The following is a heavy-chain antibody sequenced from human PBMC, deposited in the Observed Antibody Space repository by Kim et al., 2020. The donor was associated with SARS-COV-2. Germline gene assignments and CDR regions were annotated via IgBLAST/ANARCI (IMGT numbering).Heavy chain of an antibody. V-gene: IGHV4-59*13. D-gene: IGHD4-4*01. J-gene: IGHJ4*02. Sequence: SETLSLTCTVSGGSISDYYWSWIRQPPGKGLEWIAFIYYTGSTNYNPSLKSRVTISVDTSKNRFSLRLSAVTAADTAVYYCATHYSKADYFDSWGQGTLVTVSS. CDR3: ATHYSKADYFDS. CDR1: GGSISDYY. CDR2: IYYTGST.